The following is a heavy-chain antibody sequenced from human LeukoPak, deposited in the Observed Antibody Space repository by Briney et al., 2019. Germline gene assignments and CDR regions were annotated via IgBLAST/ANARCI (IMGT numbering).Heavy chain of an antibody. CDR1: GFTFDDYA. J-gene: IGHJ1*01. V-gene: IGHV3-9*01. D-gene: IGHD2-2*02. CDR3: ANVVVPAAISSEYFQH. CDR2: ISWNSGSI. Sequence: GGSLRLSCAASGFTFDDYAMHWVRQAPGKGLEWVSGISWNSGSIGYADSVKGRFTISRDNSKNTLYLQMNSLRAEDTAVYYCANVVVPAAISSEYFQHWGQGTLVTVSS.